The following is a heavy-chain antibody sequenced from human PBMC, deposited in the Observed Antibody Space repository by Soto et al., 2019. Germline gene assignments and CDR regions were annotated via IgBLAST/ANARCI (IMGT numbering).Heavy chain of an antibody. CDR2: IIPAFATP. D-gene: IGHD3-10*02. Sequence: QVQLVQSGAEVKNPGSSVNVSCKTVGGTMRSFAFSWVRQAPGQGLEWMGGIIPAFATPNHAQKFQDRVTISADESTSTVDMELRRLSTEDSAVYFCVRGADVFGYNLNYVPFEVWGQGTQITVSS. J-gene: IGHJ4*02. V-gene: IGHV1-69*01. CDR1: GGTMRSFA. CDR3: VRGADVFGYNLNYVPFEV.